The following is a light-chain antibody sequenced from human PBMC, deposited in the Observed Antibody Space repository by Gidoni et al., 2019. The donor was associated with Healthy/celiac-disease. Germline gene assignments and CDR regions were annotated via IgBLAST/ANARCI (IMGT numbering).Light chain of an antibody. J-gene: IGKJ1*01. Sequence: DIVMTQSPDSLAVSLGERATINCKSSQSVLYSSNNKNYLAWYQQKPGQPPKLLIYWASTRESGVPDRFSGSGSGTDSTLTISSLQAEDVAVYYCQQYYSTSWTFXQXTKVEIK. CDR1: QSVLYSSNNKNY. V-gene: IGKV4-1*01. CDR2: WAS. CDR3: QQYYSTSWT.